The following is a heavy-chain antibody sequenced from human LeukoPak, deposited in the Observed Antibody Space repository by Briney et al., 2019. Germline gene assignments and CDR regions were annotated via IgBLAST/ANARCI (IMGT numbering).Heavy chain of an antibody. J-gene: IGHJ6*02. D-gene: IGHD2-2*01. CDR1: GGSISSYY. CDR2: IYYSGST. V-gene: IGHV4-59*01. CDR3: ARAPSQVLAATLPLNYGMDV. Sequence: ASETLSLTCTVSGGSISSYYWSWIRQPPGKGLEWIGYIYYSGSTNYNPSLKSRVTISVDTSKNQFSLKLSSVTAADTAVYYCARAPSQVLAATLPLNYGMDVWGQGTTVTVSS.